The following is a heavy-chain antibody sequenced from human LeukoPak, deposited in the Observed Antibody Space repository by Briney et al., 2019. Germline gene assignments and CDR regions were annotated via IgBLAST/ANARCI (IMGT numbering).Heavy chain of an antibody. J-gene: IGHJ4*02. Sequence: SETLSLTCTVSGGSISRYYWSWIRQPPGKGLEWIGYIYYRGSTNYNPSLKSRVTISLDTSKNQFSLKLSSVTAADTAVYYCATMVQGVHTYFGSWGQGNLVAVSS. V-gene: IGHV4-59*01. CDR2: IYYRGST. D-gene: IGHD3-10*01. CDR3: ATMVQGVHTYFGS. CDR1: GGSISRYY.